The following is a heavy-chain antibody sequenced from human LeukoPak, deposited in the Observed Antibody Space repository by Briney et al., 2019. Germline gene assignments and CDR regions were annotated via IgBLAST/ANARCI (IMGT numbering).Heavy chain of an antibody. D-gene: IGHD1-1*01. CDR3: ASGDNDPLFDY. J-gene: IGHJ4*02. Sequence: FQTLSLTCTVSGGSISSGGYYWSWIRQNPGKGLEWIGSIYYSGSTNYNPSLQGRVTISLDTSRNQFSLKLSSVTAADTAVYYCASGDNDPLFDYWGQGTLVTVSS. CDR1: GGSISSGGYY. V-gene: IGHV4-31*03. CDR2: IYYSGST.